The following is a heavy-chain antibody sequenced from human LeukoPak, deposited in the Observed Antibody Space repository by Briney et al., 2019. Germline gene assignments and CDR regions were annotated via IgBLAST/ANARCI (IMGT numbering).Heavy chain of an antibody. J-gene: IGHJ3*02. CDR2: ISGSGGST. CDR1: AFTFSSYA. Sequence: PGGSLRLSCAASAFTFSSYAMSWVRQAPGKGLEWVSAISGSGGSTYYADSVKGRFTISRDNSKNTLYLQMNSLRAEDTAVYYCAKGQPLIIQLNPGDDAFDIWGQGTMVTVSS. V-gene: IGHV3-23*01. CDR3: AKGQPLIIQLNPGDDAFDI. D-gene: IGHD5-18*01.